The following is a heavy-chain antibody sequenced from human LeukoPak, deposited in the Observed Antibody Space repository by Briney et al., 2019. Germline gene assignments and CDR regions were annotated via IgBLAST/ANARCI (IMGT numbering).Heavy chain of an antibody. J-gene: IGHJ4*02. CDR1: GGSFSGYY. CDR2: INHSGST. V-gene: IGHV4-34*01. Sequence: SETLSLTSAVYGGSFSGYYWSWIRQPPGKGLEWIGEINHSGSTNYNPSLKSRVTISVDTSKNQFSLKLSSVTAADTAVYYCAGVSYYDSSGYYHYFDYWGQGTLVTVSS. D-gene: IGHD3-22*01. CDR3: AGVSYYDSSGYYHYFDY.